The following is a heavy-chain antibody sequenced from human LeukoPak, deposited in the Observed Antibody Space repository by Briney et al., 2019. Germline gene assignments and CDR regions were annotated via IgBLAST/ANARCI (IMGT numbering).Heavy chain of an antibody. CDR3: AREGRHCSSTSCFWY. V-gene: IGHV1-69*05. D-gene: IGHD2-2*01. CDR2: IIPIFGTA. CDR1: GGTFSSYA. Sequence: GASVKVSCKASGGTFSSYAISWVRQAPGQGLEWMGGIIPIFGTANYAQKFQGRVTTTTDESTSTAYMELSSLRSEDTAVYYCAREGRHCSSTSCFWYWGQGTLVTVSS. J-gene: IGHJ4*02.